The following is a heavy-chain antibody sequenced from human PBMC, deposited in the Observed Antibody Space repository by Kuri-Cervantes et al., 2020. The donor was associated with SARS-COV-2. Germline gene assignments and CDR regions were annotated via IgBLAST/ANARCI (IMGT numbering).Heavy chain of an antibody. CDR1: GYTFTSYA. CDR3: ARIGGVPDYYYYGMDV. CDR2: INAVNGNT. D-gene: IGHD3-3*01. J-gene: IGHJ6*02. Sequence: ASVKVSCKASGYTFTSYAMHWVRQAPGQRLEWMGWINAVNGNTKYSQKFQGRVTMTRNTSISTAYMELSSLRSEDTAVYYCARIGGVPDYYYYGMDVWGQGTTVTVSS. V-gene: IGHV1-3*01.